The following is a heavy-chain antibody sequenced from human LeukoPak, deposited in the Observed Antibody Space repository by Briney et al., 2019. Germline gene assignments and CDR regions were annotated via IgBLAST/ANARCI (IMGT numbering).Heavy chain of an antibody. D-gene: IGHD3-22*01. J-gene: IGHJ4*02. Sequence: PGGSLRLSCAASGFTFSSYGMHWVRQAPGKGLEWEAVIWYDGSNKYYADSVKVRFTISRDNSKNTLYLQMNSLRAEDTAVYYCAKSTYYYDSSGLGDYWGQGTLVTVSS. CDR2: IWYDGSNK. CDR3: AKSTYYYDSSGLGDY. V-gene: IGHV3-33*06. CDR1: GFTFSSYG.